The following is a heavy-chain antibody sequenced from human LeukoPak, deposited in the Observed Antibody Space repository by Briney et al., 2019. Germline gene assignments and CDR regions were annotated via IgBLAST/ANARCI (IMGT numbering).Heavy chain of an antibody. CDR1: GYSLTNYY. J-gene: IGHJ5*02. V-gene: IGHV1-2*02. Sequence: ASVKVSCKASGYSLTNYYLHWARQAPGEGLEWMGWINPDSGDTRSAEKFQGRVTMTRDPSVNTAYMELSGLSSDDTAVYYCARDRAAGGSLNWFDPWGQGTLVTVSS. D-gene: IGHD6-13*01. CDR3: ARDRAAGGSLNWFDP. CDR2: INPDSGDT.